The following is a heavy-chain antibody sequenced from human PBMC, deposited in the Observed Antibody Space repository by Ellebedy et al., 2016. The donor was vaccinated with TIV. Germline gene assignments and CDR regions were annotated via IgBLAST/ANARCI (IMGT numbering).Heavy chain of an antibody. J-gene: IGHJ4*02. Sequence: GESLKISCAASGFTFSSYAMHWVRQAPGKGLEWVAVISYDGSNKYYADSVKGRFTISRDNSKNTLYLQMNSLRAEDTAVYYCAREAGNDFWSGYPDYWGQGTLVTVSS. V-gene: IGHV3-30-3*01. CDR2: ISYDGSNK. CDR3: AREAGNDFWSGYPDY. CDR1: GFTFSSYA. D-gene: IGHD3-3*01.